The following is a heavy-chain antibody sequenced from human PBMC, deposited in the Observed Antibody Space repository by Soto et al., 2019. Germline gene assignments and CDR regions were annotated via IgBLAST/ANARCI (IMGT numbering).Heavy chain of an antibody. J-gene: IGHJ4*02. CDR2: IYYSGST. CDR1: GASISSGY. D-gene: IGHD2-2*01. CDR3: ARDYLVVPHRVIAY. V-gene: IGHV4-31*03. Sequence: SETLSLTCTVSGASISSGYWGWIRQSPGKGLEWIGYIYYSGSTYYNPSLKSRVTISVDTSKNQFSLKLSSVTAEDTAVYYCARDYLVVPHRVIAYWGQGTLVTVSS.